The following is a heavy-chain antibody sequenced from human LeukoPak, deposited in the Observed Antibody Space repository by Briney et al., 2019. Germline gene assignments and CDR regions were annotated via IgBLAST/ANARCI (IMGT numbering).Heavy chain of an antibody. D-gene: IGHD3-3*01. J-gene: IGHJ5*02. CDR1: GYTFTSYD. CDR2: MNPNSGNT. Sequence: ASVKVSCKASGYTFTSYDINWVRQATGQGLEWMGWMNPNSGNTGYAQKFQGRVTMTRNTSISTAYMELSSLRPEDTAVYYCAGRITIFGEHTDLGVGFDPWGQGTLVTVSS. CDR3: AGRITIFGEHTDLGVGFDP. V-gene: IGHV1-8*01.